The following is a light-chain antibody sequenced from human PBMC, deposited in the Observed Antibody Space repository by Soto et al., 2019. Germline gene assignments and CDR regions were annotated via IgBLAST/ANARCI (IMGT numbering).Light chain of an antibody. CDR2: SNN. Sequence: QSVLTQPPSASGTPCQRVTISCSGSSSNIGSNTVNWYQQLPGTAPKLLIYSNNQRPSGVPDRFSGSKSGTSASLAISGLQSEDEADYYCAAWDDSLNGYVFGTGTKVT. J-gene: IGLJ1*01. V-gene: IGLV1-44*01. CDR3: AAWDDSLNGYV. CDR1: SSNIGSNT.